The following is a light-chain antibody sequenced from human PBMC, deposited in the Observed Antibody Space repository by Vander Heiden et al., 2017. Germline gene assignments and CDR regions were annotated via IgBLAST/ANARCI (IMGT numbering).Light chain of an antibody. CDR1: QSVSRS. CDR2: DAS. V-gene: IGKV3-11*01. J-gene: IGKJ4*01. Sequence: EIVLTQSPATLSLPPGERATLSCRASQSVSRSLAWYQQKPGQAPRLLIYDASNRATGIPARFSGSGSGTDFTLTISSLEPEDFAVYYCQQRTNWPPLTFGGGTKVEIK. CDR3: QQRTNWPPLT.